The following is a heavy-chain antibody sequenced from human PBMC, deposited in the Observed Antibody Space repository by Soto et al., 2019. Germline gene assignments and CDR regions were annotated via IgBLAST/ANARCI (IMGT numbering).Heavy chain of an antibody. CDR3: ARSYNYGSYWYFDL. V-gene: IGHV1-18*04. J-gene: IGHJ2*01. CDR2: ISISSGNT. Sequence: ASVKVSCKASGYTFSDYGITWVRQAPGQGLEWMGWISISSGNTHFEESLQGRVTMTSDKTSTAYMELWRLRSDDSAMYYCARSYNYGSYWYFDLWGRGTLVTVSS. CDR1: GYTFSDYG. D-gene: IGHD3-10*01.